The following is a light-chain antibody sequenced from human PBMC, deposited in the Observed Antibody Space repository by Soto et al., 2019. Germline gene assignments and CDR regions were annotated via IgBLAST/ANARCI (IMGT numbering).Light chain of an antibody. CDR3: QQYNKWPSYT. Sequence: EIVMTQSPATLSVSPGERATLSCRASQSVSSNLAWYQQKPGQAPRLLIYGASTRATGIPARFSGSGSGTEFTLPISSLQSEDFAVYYCQQYNKWPSYTFGQGNKLEIK. CDR1: QSVSSN. CDR2: GAS. J-gene: IGKJ2*01. V-gene: IGKV3-15*01.